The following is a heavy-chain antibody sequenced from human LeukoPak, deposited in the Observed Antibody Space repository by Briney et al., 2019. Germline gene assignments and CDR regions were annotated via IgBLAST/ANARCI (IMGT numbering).Heavy chain of an antibody. J-gene: IGHJ6*03. CDR3: AKGGVVPAAAIYYYYYMDV. V-gene: IGHV3-33*06. Sequence: GGSLRLSCAASGFTFGYYWMSWVRQAPGKGLEWVAVIWYDGSNKYYADSVKGRFTISRDNSKNTLYLQMNSLRAEDTAVYYCAKGGVVPAAAIYYYYYMDVWGKGTTVTVSS. CDR2: IWYDGSNK. D-gene: IGHD2-2*01. CDR1: GFTFGYYW.